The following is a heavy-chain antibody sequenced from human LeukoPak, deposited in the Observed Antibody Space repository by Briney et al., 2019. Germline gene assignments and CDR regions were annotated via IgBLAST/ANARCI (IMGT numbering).Heavy chain of an antibody. V-gene: IGHV3-23*01. J-gene: IGHJ4*02. D-gene: IGHD3-3*01. CDR1: GFTFSSCA. CDR2: ISGNGRNT. CDR3: AKDQESYYSWSGYYID. Sequence: GGSLRLSCAASGFTFSSCAISWVRQASGKGLEYVSAISGNGRNTYYADSVKGRFTISRDNSKNTLYLQMNSLRAEDTAIYYCAKDQESYYSWSGYYIDWGQGTVVTVSS.